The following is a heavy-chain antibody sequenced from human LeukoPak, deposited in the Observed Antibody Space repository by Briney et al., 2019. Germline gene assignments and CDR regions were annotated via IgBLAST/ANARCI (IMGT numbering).Heavy chain of an antibody. CDR3: ARDYRDYDQDWFDP. Sequence: PGGSLGLSCAASGFTFSSYDMHWVRQATGKGLEWVSAIGTAGDTYYPGSVKGRFTISRENAKNSLYLQMNSLRAGDTAVYYCARDYRDYDQDWFDPWGQGTLVTVSS. CDR2: IGTAGDT. V-gene: IGHV3-13*01. D-gene: IGHD4-17*01. CDR1: GFTFSSYD. J-gene: IGHJ5*02.